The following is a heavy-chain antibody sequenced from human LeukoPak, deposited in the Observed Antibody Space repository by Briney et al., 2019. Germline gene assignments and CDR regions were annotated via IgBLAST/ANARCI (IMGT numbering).Heavy chain of an antibody. D-gene: IGHD2-15*01. CDR2: ISGSGGST. J-gene: IGHJ4*02. CDR1: GFTFSSYA. V-gene: IGHV3-23*01. CDR3: AKEEVIVVVVAATPDYFDY. Sequence: GGSLRLSCAASGFTFSSYAMSWVRQAPGKGLEWVSAISGSGGSTYYADSVKGRFTISRDNSKNTLYLQMNSLRAEDTAVYYCAKEEVIVVVVAATPDYFDYWGQGTLVTVSS.